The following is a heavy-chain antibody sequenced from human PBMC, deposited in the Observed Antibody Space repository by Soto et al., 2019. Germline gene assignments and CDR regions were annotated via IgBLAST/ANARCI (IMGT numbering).Heavy chain of an antibody. CDR2: IYHSGTT. CDR1: GDSISSGYH. CDR3: ASSVYCTNGVCFCY. J-gene: IGHJ4*02. V-gene: IGHV4-38-2*01. D-gene: IGHD2-8*01. Sequence: SETLSLTCAVSGDSISSGYHWAWIRQPPGKGPEWVASIYHSGTTYYNPSLTSRVTISVDTSKNQFSLKLSSVTAADTAVYYCASSVYCTNGVCFCYWGQGTLVTVSS.